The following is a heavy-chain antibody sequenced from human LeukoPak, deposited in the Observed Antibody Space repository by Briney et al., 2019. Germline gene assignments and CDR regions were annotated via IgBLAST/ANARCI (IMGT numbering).Heavy chain of an antibody. Sequence: SETLSLTCAVYGGSFSGYYWSWIRQPPGKGLEWIGEINHSGSTNYNPSLKSRVTISVDTSKNQFSQKLSSVTAADTAVYYCARACGGDCYEDYWGQGTLVTVSS. D-gene: IGHD2-21*02. CDR2: INHSGST. V-gene: IGHV4-34*01. CDR1: GGSFSGYY. CDR3: ARACGGDCYEDY. J-gene: IGHJ4*02.